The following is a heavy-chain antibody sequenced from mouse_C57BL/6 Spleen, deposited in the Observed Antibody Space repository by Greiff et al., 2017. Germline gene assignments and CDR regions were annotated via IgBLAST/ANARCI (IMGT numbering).Heavy chain of an antibody. D-gene: IGHD5-1-1*01. J-gene: IGHJ2*01. CDR1: GFTFSSYA. CDR2: ISDGGSYT. Sequence: EVQLVESGGGLVKPGGSLKLSCAASGFTFSSYAMSWVRQTPEKRLEWVATISDGGSYTYYPDNVKGRFTISRDNAKNNLYLQMSQLKSEDTAMYYCARENRGYYFDYWGQGTTLTVSS. V-gene: IGHV5-4*01. CDR3: ARENRGYYFDY.